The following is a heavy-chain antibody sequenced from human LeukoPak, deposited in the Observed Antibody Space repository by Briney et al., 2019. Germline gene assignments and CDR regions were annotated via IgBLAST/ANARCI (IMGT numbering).Heavy chain of an antibody. J-gene: IGHJ6*02. CDR2: IYSGGST. D-gene: IGHD6-6*01. CDR3: ARDQVAARSNYYYGMDV. V-gene: IGHV3-53*01. Sequence: PGGSLRLSCAASGFTVSSNYMSWVRQAPGKGLEWDSVIYSGGSTYYADSVKGRFTISRDNSKNTLYLQMNSLRAEDTAVYYCARDQVAARSNYYYGMDVWGQGTTVTVSS. CDR1: GFTVSSNY.